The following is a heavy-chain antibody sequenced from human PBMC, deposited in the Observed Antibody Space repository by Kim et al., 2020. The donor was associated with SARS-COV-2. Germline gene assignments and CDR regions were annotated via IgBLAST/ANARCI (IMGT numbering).Heavy chain of an antibody. V-gene: IGHV1-18*01. J-gene: IGHJ6*02. CDR1: GYTFTSYG. Sequence: ASVKVSCKASGYTFTSYGISWVRQAPGQGLEWMGWISAYNGNTNYAQKLQGRVTMTTDTSTSTAYMELRSLRSDDTAVYYCARHDCSGGSCGPPYYYGMDVWGQWTTVTVSS. D-gene: IGHD2-15*01. CDR3: ARHDCSGGSCGPPYYYGMDV. CDR2: ISAYNGNT.